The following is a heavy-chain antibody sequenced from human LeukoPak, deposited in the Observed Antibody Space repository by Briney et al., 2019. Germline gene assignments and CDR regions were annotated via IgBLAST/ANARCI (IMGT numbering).Heavy chain of an antibody. CDR1: RFTFIDYA. Sequence: HPGGSLRLSCAASRFTFIDYAMSWVRQAPGKGLEWVSSIGTPGTDTYYADSVKGRFTISRDNSKNTLYLQMDSLRAEDTAVYYCAKDSSSWYPTPYDYWGQGTLVTVSS. D-gene: IGHD6-13*01. J-gene: IGHJ4*02. CDR3: AKDSSSWYPTPYDY. V-gene: IGHV3-23*01. CDR2: IGTPGTDT.